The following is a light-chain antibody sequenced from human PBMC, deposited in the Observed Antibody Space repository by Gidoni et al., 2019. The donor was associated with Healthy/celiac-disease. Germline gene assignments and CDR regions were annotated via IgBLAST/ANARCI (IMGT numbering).Light chain of an antibody. CDR1: SSNIGAGYD. V-gene: IGLV1-40*01. CDR3: QSDDSSLSGSV. CDR2: VNS. Sequence: QSVPTPPHPVSGAPWQRVTISGTGSSSNIGAGYDVHWYQQLPGTAPKLLIYVNSNRPSGVPDRFSGSKSGTSASLAITGLQAEDEADYYCQSDDSSLSGSVFGGGTKLTVL. J-gene: IGLJ3*02.